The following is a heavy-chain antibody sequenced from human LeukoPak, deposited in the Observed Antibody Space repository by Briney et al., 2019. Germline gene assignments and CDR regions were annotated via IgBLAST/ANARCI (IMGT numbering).Heavy chain of an antibody. CDR3: ARRPRYGITGTTDY. V-gene: IGHV4-39*01. CDR1: GGSISSSSYY. J-gene: IGHJ4*02. Sequence: NPSETLSLTCTVSGGSISSSSYYWGWIRQPPGKGLEWIGSIYYSGSTYYNPSLKSRVTISVDTSKNQFSLKLSSVTAADTAVYYCARRPRYGITGTTDYWGQGTLVTVSS. CDR2: IYYSGST. D-gene: IGHD1-7*01.